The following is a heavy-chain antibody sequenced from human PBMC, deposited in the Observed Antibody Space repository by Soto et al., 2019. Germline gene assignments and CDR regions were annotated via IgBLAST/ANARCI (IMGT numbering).Heavy chain of an antibody. CDR3: AKCVSGAYIVFYYMDV. D-gene: IGHD3-10*01. CDR2: ISGSGGST. J-gene: IGHJ6*03. CDR1: GFTFSSYA. V-gene: IGHV3-23*01. Sequence: EVQLLESGGGLVQPGGSLRLSCAASGFTFSSYAMSWVRQAPGKGLEWVSAISGSGGSTYYADSVKGRFTISRDNSKNTLYLQMNRLRAEDTAVYYCAKCVSGAYIVFYYMDVWGKGTTVTVSS.